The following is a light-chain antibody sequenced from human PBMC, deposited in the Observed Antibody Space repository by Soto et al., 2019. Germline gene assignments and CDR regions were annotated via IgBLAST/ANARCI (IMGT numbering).Light chain of an antibody. J-gene: IGKJ5*01. CDR1: QSVGSN. V-gene: IGKV3-15*01. CDR3: QQYNNWPPIT. Sequence: EIVMTHSPATLSVSPCERVTLSSSARQSVGSNLAWYQQKPGQAPRLLIYGASTRATGIPARFSGSGSETEFTLTISSLQAEDSAVYYCQQYNNWPPITFGQGTRLQIK. CDR2: GAS.